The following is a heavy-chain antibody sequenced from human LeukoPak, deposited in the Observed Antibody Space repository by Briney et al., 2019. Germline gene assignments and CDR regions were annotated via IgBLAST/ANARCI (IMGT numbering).Heavy chain of an antibody. CDR2: ISNSGGGT. V-gene: IGHV3-23*01. CDR1: GFTFSSYA. J-gene: IGHJ5*02. Sequence: GGSLRLSYAASGFTFSSYAMTWVRRAPGKGLEWVSSISNSGGGTYFADSAKGRFTISRDNSKNTLYLQMNSLRAEDTAVYYCAKGGGGNWFDPWGQGTLVTVSS. CDR3: AKGGGGNWFDP. D-gene: IGHD3-10*01.